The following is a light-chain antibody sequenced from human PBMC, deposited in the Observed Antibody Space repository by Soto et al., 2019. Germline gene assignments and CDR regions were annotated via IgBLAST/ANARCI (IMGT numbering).Light chain of an antibody. J-gene: IGKJ1*01. V-gene: IGKV1-5*01. CDR3: QQYENYWT. CDR1: QSISIW. Sequence: IHMTHSPSTLSASFGDIVTITFRASQSISIWLAWYQQKPGKAPKLLIYDAYSLESGTPSRFSGRRSGTEFPITIASVQPDDCATYYCQQYENYWTFGQGTKVDIK. CDR2: DAY.